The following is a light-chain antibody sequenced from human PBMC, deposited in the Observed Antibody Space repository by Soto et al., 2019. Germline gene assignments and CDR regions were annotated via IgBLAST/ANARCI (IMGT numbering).Light chain of an antibody. CDR2: WAS. Sequence: DIVMTQTPDSLAVSLGERATINCKSSQSVLYSSNNKNYLAWYQQKQGQPPKLIIHWASTRESGVPDRFSGSGSGTDFTLTISSLQSGDVGVYYCQQYYSTWTFGQGTKVEIK. CDR3: QQYYSTWT. J-gene: IGKJ1*01. V-gene: IGKV4-1*01. CDR1: QSVLYSSNNKNY.